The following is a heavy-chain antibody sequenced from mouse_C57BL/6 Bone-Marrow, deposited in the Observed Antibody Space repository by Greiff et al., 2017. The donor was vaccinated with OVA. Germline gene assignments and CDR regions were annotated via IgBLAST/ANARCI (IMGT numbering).Heavy chain of an antibody. J-gene: IGHJ2*01. Sequence: VQLQQSGPGLVQPSQRLYIPCKVSGFSLTSYGVHWVSQSPGTGLEWLGVIWRGGSTDYNKYNLSRQCISKENSNSKVFFKMNSLQADDTSIYYCATTRYYYGSYYFDYWGQGTTLTVSS. V-gene: IGHV2-5*01. CDR3: ATTRYYYGSYYFDY. CDR2: IWRGGST. CDR1: GFSLTSYG. D-gene: IGHD1-1*01.